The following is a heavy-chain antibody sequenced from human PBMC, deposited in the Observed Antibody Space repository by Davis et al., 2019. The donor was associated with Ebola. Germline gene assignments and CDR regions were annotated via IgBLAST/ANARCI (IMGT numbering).Heavy chain of an antibody. D-gene: IGHD1-26*01. CDR1: GYDFANYW. V-gene: IGHV5-51*01. Sequence: GESLKISCQGSGYDFANYWIGWVRQMPGKGLKWMGLIYPGDFDSRYRPSFQGQVTISVDKSISAAYLQWSSLKASDSGTYYCVRRPSLVGAPFDYWGQGTLVTVSS. CDR2: IYPGDFDS. CDR3: VRRPSLVGAPFDY. J-gene: IGHJ4*02.